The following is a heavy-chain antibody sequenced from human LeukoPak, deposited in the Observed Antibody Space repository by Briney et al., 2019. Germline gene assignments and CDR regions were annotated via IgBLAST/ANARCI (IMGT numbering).Heavy chain of an antibody. CDR2: IDPCDSYT. CDR1: GYSLTKYW. D-gene: IGHD7-27*01. J-gene: IGHJ4*02. CDR3: ARLTGLNWGAPAVVITYFDY. V-gene: IGHV5-10-1*01. Sequence: GESLKISRKGSGYSLTKYWISWVRQMPGKGLEWMGRIDPCDSYTNYSPSFQGHVTISADKSISTAYLQWSSLKASDTAMYYCARLTGLNWGAPAVVITYFDYWGQGTLVTVSS.